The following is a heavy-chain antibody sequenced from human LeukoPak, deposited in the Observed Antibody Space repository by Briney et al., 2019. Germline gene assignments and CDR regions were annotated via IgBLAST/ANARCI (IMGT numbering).Heavy chain of an antibody. V-gene: IGHV4-39*07. D-gene: IGHD1-26*01. Sequence: SETLSLTCTVSGGSISSYYWGWIRQPPGKGLEWIGSIYYSGNTYYNPSLKSRVTISVDTSKNQFSLKLSSVTAADTAVYYCARDRLGATRAFDIWGQGTMVTVSS. CDR3: ARDRLGATRAFDI. CDR1: GGSISSYY. CDR2: IYYSGNT. J-gene: IGHJ3*02.